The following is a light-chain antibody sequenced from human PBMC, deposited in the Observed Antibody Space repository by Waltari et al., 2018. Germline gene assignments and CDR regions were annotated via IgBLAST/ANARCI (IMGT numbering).Light chain of an antibody. CDR1: QSVLHSFNNNNY. Sequence: DIVMTQSPDSLVVSLGERATINCKSSQSVLHSFNNNNYLAWYQQKPGQPPKLLIYWASTRESGVPDRFSGSGSWTDFTLTISSLQAEDVAVYYCQQYYSSPPTFGGGTKVEIK. J-gene: IGKJ4*01. CDR3: QQYYSSPPT. V-gene: IGKV4-1*01. CDR2: WAS.